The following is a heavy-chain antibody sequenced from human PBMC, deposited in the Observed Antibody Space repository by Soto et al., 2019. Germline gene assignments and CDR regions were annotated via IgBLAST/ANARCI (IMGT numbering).Heavy chain of an antibody. V-gene: IGHV3-9*01. CDR1: GFTFDDYA. J-gene: IGHJ4*02. CDR2: ISWNSGSI. CDR3: AKGESHSSGCHDY. D-gene: IGHD6-19*01. Sequence: ESGGGLVQPGRSLRLSCAASGFTFDDYAMHWVRQAPGKGLEWVSGISWNSGSIGYADSVKGRFTISRDNAKNSQYLQMNSLRAEDTALYYCAKGESHSSGCHDYWGQGTLVTVSS.